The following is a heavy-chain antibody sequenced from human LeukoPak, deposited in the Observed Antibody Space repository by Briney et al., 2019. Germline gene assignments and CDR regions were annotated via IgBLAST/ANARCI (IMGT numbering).Heavy chain of an antibody. D-gene: IGHD3-16*01. CDR2: IKPDGSQI. Sequence: GGSLRLSCAASGFTFSTYWMTWVRQAPGKGLEWVANIKPDGSQIYYVDSVKGRFTISRDNAKNSLYLQMNSLRAEDTAVYYCARVRGSAPPDYWGQGTLVTVSS. J-gene: IGHJ4*02. V-gene: IGHV3-7*01. CDR3: ARVRGSAPPDY. CDR1: GFTFSTYW.